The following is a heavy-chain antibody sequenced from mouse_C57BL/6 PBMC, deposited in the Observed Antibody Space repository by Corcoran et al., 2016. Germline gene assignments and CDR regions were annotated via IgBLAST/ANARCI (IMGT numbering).Heavy chain of an antibody. D-gene: IGHD2-3*01. CDR2: INPNNGGT. Sequence: EVQLQQSGPELVKPGASVKIPCKASGYTFTDYNMDWVKQSHGKSLEWIGDINPNNGGTIYNQKFKGKATLTVDKSSSTAYMELRSLTSEDTAVYYCAKMVAYYAMEYWGQGTSVTVSS. CDR3: AKMVAYYAMEY. CDR1: GYTFTDYN. V-gene: IGHV1-18*01. J-gene: IGHJ4*01.